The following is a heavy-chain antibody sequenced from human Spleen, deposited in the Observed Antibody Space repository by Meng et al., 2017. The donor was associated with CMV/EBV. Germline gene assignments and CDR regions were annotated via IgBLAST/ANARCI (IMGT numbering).Heavy chain of an antibody. CDR1: GASITTTKW. V-gene: IGHV4-4*02. D-gene: IGHD5-18*01. Sequence: SGASITTTKWWTWVRQPPGKGLQWVGELDDSGNSNSNPSLQSRLTLSLDTSKNHLSLRLTSVTAEDTAIYYCARVREHTSLGNYWFDPWGQGTLVTVSS. J-gene: IGHJ5*02. CDR3: ARVREHTSLGNYWFDP. CDR2: LDDSGNS.